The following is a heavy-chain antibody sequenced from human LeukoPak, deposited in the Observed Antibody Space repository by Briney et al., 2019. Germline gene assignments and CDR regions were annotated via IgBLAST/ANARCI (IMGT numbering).Heavy chain of an antibody. Sequence: GGSLRLSCAASGFTFSSYGMHWVRQAPGKGLEWVAVIWYDGSNKYYADSVKGRFTISRDNSKNTLYLQMNSLRAEDTAVYYCARDRASYDILTGYYPDAFDIWGQGTMVTVSS. V-gene: IGHV3-33*01. CDR3: ARDRASYDILTGYYPDAFDI. J-gene: IGHJ3*02. CDR1: GFTFSSYG. CDR2: IWYDGSNK. D-gene: IGHD3-9*01.